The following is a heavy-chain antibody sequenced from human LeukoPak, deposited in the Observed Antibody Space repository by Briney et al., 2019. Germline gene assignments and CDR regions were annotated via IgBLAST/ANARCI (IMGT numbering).Heavy chain of an antibody. CDR2: IYYSEST. CDR3: ARLGIGVVPSAMLGDYYFDY. J-gene: IGHJ4*02. V-gene: IGHV4-59*08. CDR1: GGSISSHY. Sequence: SETLSLTCTVSGGSISSHYWSWIRQPPGKGLEWIGYIYYSESTNYNPSLKSRVTISVDTSKNQFSLKLTSVTAADTAVYYCARLGIGVVPSAMLGDYYFDYWGQGTLVTVSS. D-gene: IGHD2-2*01.